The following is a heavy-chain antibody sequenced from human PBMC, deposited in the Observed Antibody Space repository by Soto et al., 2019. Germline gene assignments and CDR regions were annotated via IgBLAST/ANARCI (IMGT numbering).Heavy chain of an antibody. Sequence: QAQLVQSGAEVKKPGASVKVSCKASGYGFTTYIISWVRQTAGQGLELMGWIAAYNGNPNYPQNLKGTVTIPIDPPTSTAYMELTSLRSDDTAVYYCARIAAEADFAMDVWGQGTTVTVSS. D-gene: IGHD6-25*01. J-gene: IGHJ6*02. CDR3: ARIAAEADFAMDV. V-gene: IGHV1-18*01. CDR1: GYGFTTYI. CDR2: IAAYNGNP.